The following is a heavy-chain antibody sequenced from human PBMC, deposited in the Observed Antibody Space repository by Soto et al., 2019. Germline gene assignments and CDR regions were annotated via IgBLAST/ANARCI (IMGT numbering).Heavy chain of an antibody. J-gene: IGHJ4*02. CDR2: SSWYSGSI. D-gene: IGHD6-19*01. CDR1: GFTFDDYA. CDR3: AKDRGLGGIAVDGLFDY. Sequence: EVQLVESGGGWVQPGRSLRLSCAASGFTFDDYAMHWVRQAPGKGLEWVSGSSWYSGSIGYADSVKGRFTISRDNAKNSLYQRINSLRAEDTDLYYCAKDRGLGGIAVDGLFDYWGKGTLVTVSS. V-gene: IGHV3-9*01.